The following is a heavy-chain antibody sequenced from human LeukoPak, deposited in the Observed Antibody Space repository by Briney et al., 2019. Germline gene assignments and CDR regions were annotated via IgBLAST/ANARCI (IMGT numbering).Heavy chain of an antibody. J-gene: IGHJ4*02. Sequence: ASVTVSCTASGGTFSNYAISWVRQAPGQGLEWMGGIIPIFGTANYAQKFQGRVTMTRDTSTSTVYTELSSLRSEDTAVYYCARDHGLGYYDRAFDYWGQGTLVTVSS. D-gene: IGHD3-22*01. CDR2: IIPIFGTA. V-gene: IGHV1-69*05. CDR3: ARDHGLGYYDRAFDY. CDR1: GGTFSNYA.